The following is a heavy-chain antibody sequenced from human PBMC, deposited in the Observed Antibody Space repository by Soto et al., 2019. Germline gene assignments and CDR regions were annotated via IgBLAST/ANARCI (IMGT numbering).Heavy chain of an antibody. CDR3: AREGYYGSGSADY. Sequence: QVQLVQSGAEVKKPGASVTVSCKASGYTFNRYGISWVRQAPGQGLEWMGWISAYNGNTNSAQNVQGRVAMTTDTSTDTADMELRSLRSDDTAVYYCAREGYYGSGSADYWGQGTLVTVSS. CDR1: GYTFNRYG. CDR2: ISAYNGNT. D-gene: IGHD3-10*01. J-gene: IGHJ4*02. V-gene: IGHV1-18*01.